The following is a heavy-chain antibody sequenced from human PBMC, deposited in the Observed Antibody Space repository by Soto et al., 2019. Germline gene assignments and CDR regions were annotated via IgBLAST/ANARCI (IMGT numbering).Heavy chain of an antibody. CDR1: GYSFTSYW. J-gene: IGHJ5*02. CDR3: ARFKATNWFDP. Sequence: PGESLKISCKGSGYSFTSYWIGWVRQIPGKGLEWRGIISPGGSDTRYSPSFQGQVTISADKSISTAYRQWSSLKASDTAMYYGARFKATNWFDPWGQGTLVTVSS. V-gene: IGHV5-51*01. CDR2: ISPGGSDT.